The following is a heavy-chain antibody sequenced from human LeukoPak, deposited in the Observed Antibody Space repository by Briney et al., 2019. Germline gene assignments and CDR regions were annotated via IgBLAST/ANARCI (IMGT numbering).Heavy chain of an antibody. D-gene: IGHD3-3*01. J-gene: IGHJ4*02. Sequence: GGSLRLSCAASGFTFSSYAMHWVRQAPGKGLEWVSTISDDGDTTYYADSVKGRFTVSRDNSKNTLYLNMNGLTVEDTAMYFCATGPPGDIPTIFAVVVQHFDNWGQGTLVTVSS. V-gene: IGHV3-23*01. CDR3: ATGPPGDIPTIFAVVVQHFDN. CDR2: ISDDGDTT. CDR1: GFTFSSYA.